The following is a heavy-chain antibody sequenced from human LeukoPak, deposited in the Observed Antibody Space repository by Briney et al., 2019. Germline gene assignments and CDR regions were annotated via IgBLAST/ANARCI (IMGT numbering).Heavy chain of an antibody. CDR3: AKDIGRWLQFFAY. CDR2: ISWNSGSI. D-gene: IGHD5-24*01. CDR1: GFTFDDYA. Sequence: GRSLRLSCAASGFTFDDYAMHWVRQAPGKGLEWVSGISWNSGSIGYADSVKGRFTISRDNAKNSLYLQMNSLRAEDTALYFCAKDIGRWLQFFAYWGQGTLVTVSS. V-gene: IGHV3-9*01. J-gene: IGHJ4*02.